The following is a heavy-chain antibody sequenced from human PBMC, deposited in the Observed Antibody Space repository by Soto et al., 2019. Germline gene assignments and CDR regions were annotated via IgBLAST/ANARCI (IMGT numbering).Heavy chain of an antibody. Sequence: PSVQVSWKASGYTFTSYGIIWVRQAPGQGLEWMGWISAYNGNTNYAQKLQGRVTMTTDTSTSTAYMELRSLRSDDTAVYYCARASVHSSSWYAFLSWFDPWGQGTLVTVSS. D-gene: IGHD6-13*01. V-gene: IGHV1-18*01. J-gene: IGHJ5*02. CDR3: ARASVHSSSWYAFLSWFDP. CDR1: GYTFTSYG. CDR2: ISAYNGNT.